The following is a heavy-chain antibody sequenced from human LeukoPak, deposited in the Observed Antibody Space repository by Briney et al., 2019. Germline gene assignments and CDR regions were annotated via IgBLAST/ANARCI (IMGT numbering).Heavy chain of an antibody. CDR3: ARAPERLGWFDP. D-gene: IGHD1-1*01. V-gene: IGHV1-18*01. CDR1: GYTFTSYG. CDR2: ITAYNGNA. Sequence: GASVTVSCKASGYTFTSYGISWVRQAPGQGLEWMAWITAYNGNANYAQKFQGRVTMTTDTSTSTAYMELRSLRSDDTAVYYCARAPERLGWFDPWGQGTLVTVSS. J-gene: IGHJ5*02.